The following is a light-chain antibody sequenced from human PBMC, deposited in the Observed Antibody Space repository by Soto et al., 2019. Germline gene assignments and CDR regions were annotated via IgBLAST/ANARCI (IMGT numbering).Light chain of an antibody. Sequence: EIVLTQSPATLSLSPGERATLSCGASQSVSSSYLAWYQQKPGLAPRLLIYDASSRATGIPDRFSGSGSGTDFTLTISSLQSDDFATYYCLQYNGYYRTFGQGTKVDIK. V-gene: IGKV3D-20*01. J-gene: IGKJ1*01. CDR3: LQYNGYYRT. CDR1: QSVSSSY. CDR2: DAS.